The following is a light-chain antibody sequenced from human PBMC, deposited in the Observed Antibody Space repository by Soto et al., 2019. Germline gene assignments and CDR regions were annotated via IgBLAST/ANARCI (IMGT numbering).Light chain of an antibody. Sequence: DIVMTQSPDSLAVSLGERATINCESSQSVLYRSNNKNCLAWYQQKPGQPPKLLIYWAYIRESGVPDRFSGGGSGTDFTLTISGLQAEDVAVYYCQQYCVRPWTFGQGTKVEIK. V-gene: IGKV4-1*01. CDR3: QQYCVRPWT. CDR2: WAY. J-gene: IGKJ1*01. CDR1: QSVLYRSNNKNC.